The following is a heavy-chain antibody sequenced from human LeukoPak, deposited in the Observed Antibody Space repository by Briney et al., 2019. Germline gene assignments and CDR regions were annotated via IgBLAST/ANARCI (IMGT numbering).Heavy chain of an antibody. CDR3: ARGRHGGPYY. J-gene: IGHJ4*02. D-gene: IGHD4-23*01. V-gene: IGHV1-69*01. CDR2: IIPIFGTA. Sequence: SVKVSCKASGGNFSSYAISWVRQAPGQGLEWMGGIIPIFGTANYAQKFQGRVTITADESTSIAYMEPSSLRSEDTAVYYCARGRHGGPYYWGQGTLVTVSS. CDR1: GGNFSSYA.